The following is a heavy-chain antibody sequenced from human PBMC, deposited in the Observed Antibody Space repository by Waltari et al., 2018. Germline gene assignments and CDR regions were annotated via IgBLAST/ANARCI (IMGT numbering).Heavy chain of an antibody. V-gene: IGHV4-4*02. Sequence: QVQLQESGQGLVKPSGTLSLTCAVSGDSISGNYWWSWVRQSPEKGLEWIGQVHHSGKSHYNPSRQSRVTISLDKPKNQFSLNLNSVTSADTAVYYGAGDRAIGLFFDYWGRGTLVTVSS. CDR2: VHHSGKS. D-gene: IGHD2-2*01. CDR1: GDSISGNYW. CDR3: AGDRAIGLFFDY. J-gene: IGHJ4*02.